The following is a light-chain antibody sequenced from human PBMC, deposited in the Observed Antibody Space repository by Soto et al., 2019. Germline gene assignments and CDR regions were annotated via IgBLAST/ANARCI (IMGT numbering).Light chain of an antibody. CDR3: SSYTSSSTL. CDR2: EVS. CDR1: SSDVGGYNY. J-gene: IGLJ1*01. V-gene: IGLV2-14*01. Sequence: QSALTQPASVSESPGQSITISCTGTSSDVGGYNYVSWYQQYPGKAPKLMIYEVSNRPSGVSNRFSGSKSGNTASLTISGLQAEDEADYYCSSYTSSSTLFGTGTKLTVL.